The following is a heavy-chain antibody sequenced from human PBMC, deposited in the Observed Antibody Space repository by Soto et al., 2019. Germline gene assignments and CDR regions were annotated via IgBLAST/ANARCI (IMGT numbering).Heavy chain of an antibody. CDR3: ARASWAGPNWFDP. V-gene: IGHV4-59*12. D-gene: IGHD6-19*01. CDR2: VSHFGTT. Sequence: SETLSLTCNVSGGPLTTYFWSWIRQPPGKGLEWIGYVSHFGTTYYNPSLQSRLTISVDRSKTQFSLKLSSVTAADTAVYYCARASWAGPNWFDPWGQGTLVTVSS. J-gene: IGHJ5*02. CDR1: GGPLTTYF.